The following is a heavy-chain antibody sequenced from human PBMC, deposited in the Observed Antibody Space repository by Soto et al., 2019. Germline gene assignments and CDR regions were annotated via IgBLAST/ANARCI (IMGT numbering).Heavy chain of an antibody. CDR3: ARYTYYDFWSGYNYYYYGMDV. D-gene: IGHD3-3*01. CDR2: IYYSGST. V-gene: IGHV4-59*01. Sequence: SETLSLTCTVSGSSISSYYWSWIRQPPGKGLEWIGYIYYSGSTNYNPSLKSRVTISVDTSKNQFSLKLSSVTAADTAVYYCARYTYYDFWSGYNYYYYGMDVWGQGTTVTVSS. CDR1: GSSISSYY. J-gene: IGHJ6*02.